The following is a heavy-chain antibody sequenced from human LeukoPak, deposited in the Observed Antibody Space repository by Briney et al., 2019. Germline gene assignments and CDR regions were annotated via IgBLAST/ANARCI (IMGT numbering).Heavy chain of an antibody. D-gene: IGHD3-22*01. Sequence: GGSLRLSFAASGFTFSSYAMSWVRQAPGKGLEWVSAISGRGGSTYYADSVKGRFTISRDNSKNTLYLQMNSLRAEDTAVYYCAKLDYDSSGYYFRGDYYGMDVWGQGTTVTVSS. CDR1: GFTFSSYA. CDR3: AKLDYDSSGYYFRGDYYGMDV. J-gene: IGHJ6*02. V-gene: IGHV3-23*01. CDR2: ISGRGGST.